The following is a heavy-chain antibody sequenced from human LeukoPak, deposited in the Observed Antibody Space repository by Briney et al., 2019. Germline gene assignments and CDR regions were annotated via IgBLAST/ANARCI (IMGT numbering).Heavy chain of an antibody. D-gene: IGHD3-22*01. CDR1: GGSISSYY. J-gene: IGHJ4*02. CDR3: ARVRGYYDSSGYDY. Sequence: PSETLSLTCTVSGGSISSYYWSWLRQPPGKGLEWIGYIYYSGSTNYNPSLKSRVTISVDTSKNQFSLKLSSVTAADTAVYYCARVRGYYDSSGYDYWGQGTLVTVSS. CDR2: IYYSGST. V-gene: IGHV4-59*01.